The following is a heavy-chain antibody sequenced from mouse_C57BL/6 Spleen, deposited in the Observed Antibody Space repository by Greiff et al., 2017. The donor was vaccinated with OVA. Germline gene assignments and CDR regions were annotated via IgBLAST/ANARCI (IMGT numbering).Heavy chain of an antibody. J-gene: IGHJ4*01. CDR1: GYTFTEYT. D-gene: IGHD2-1*01. Sequence: QVQLQQSGAELVKPGASVKLSCKASGYTFTEYTIHWVKQRSGQGLEWIGWFYPGSGSIKYKEKFKDKATLTADKSSSTVYMELSRLTSEDSAVYFCARHSEHGNYEEGAMDYWGQGTSVTVSS. CDR2: FYPGSGSI. CDR3: ARHSEHGNYEEGAMDY. V-gene: IGHV1-62-2*01.